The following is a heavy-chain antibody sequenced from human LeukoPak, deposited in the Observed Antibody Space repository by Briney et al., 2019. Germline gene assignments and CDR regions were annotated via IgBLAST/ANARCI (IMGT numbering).Heavy chain of an antibody. CDR2: IYHSGST. Sequence: SETLSLTCAVSGGSISSSNWWSWVRQPPGKGLEWIGEIYHSGSTNYSPSLKSRVTISVDKSKNQFSLKLSSVTAADTAVYYCARVLYSSGWLYYGMDVWGQGTTVTVSS. CDR3: ARVLYSSGWLYYGMDV. V-gene: IGHV4-4*02. D-gene: IGHD6-19*01. CDR1: GGSISSSNW. J-gene: IGHJ6*02.